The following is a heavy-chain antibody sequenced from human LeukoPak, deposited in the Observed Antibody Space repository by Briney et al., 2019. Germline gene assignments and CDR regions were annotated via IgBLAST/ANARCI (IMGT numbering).Heavy chain of an antibody. J-gene: IGHJ4*02. CDR2: IYYSGST. V-gene: IGHV4-59*12. Sequence: SETLSLTCTVSGGSISSYYWSWIRQPPGKGLEWIGYIYYSGSTNYNPSLKSRVTISVDTSKNQFSLKLSSVTAADTAVYYCARDYDFWSGYLDYWGQGTLVTVSS. D-gene: IGHD3-3*01. CDR1: GGSISSYY. CDR3: ARDYDFWSGYLDY.